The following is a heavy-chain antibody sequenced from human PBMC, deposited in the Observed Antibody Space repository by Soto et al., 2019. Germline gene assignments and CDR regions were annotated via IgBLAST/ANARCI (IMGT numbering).Heavy chain of an antibody. Sequence: GGSLRLSCAASGFTFSSYAMHWVRQAPGKGLEWVAVISYDGSNKYYADSVKGRFTISRDNSKNTLYLQMNSLRAEDTAVYYCARGPSPDFWLIWGQGTMVTVSS. V-gene: IGHV3-30-3*01. CDR3: ARGPSPDFWLI. J-gene: IGHJ3*02. CDR2: ISYDGSNK. D-gene: IGHD3-3*01. CDR1: GFTFSSYA.